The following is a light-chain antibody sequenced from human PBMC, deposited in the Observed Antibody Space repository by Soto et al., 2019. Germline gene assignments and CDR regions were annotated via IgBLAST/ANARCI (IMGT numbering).Light chain of an antibody. V-gene: IGKV3-15*01. CDR3: QQYNDWPPIT. CDR2: GAS. CDR1: QSVSSN. Sequence: EIATLSCRASQSVSSNLAWYQQKPGQAPRLLIYGASTRATGIPVRFSGSGSGTEFTLTISSLQSEDFAVYYCQQYNDWPPITFGQGTQREIK. J-gene: IGKJ5*01.